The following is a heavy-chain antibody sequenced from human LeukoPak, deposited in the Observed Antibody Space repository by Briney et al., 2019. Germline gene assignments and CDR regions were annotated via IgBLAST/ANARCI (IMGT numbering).Heavy chain of an antibody. CDR3: ARGVPYYYDSSGYSAGYYFDY. Sequence: SETLSLTCTVSGGSISSYYWSWIRQPPGKGLEWVGYIYYSGSTNYNPSLKSRVTISVDTSKNQFSLKLSSVTAADTAVYYCARGVPYYYDSSGYSAGYYFDYWGQGTLVTVSS. V-gene: IGHV4-59*01. CDR2: IYYSGST. CDR1: GGSISSYY. J-gene: IGHJ4*02. D-gene: IGHD3-22*01.